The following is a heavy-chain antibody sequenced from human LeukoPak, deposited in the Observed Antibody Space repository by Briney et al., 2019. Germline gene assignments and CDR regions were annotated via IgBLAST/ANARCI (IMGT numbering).Heavy chain of an antibody. J-gene: IGHJ4*02. CDR3: ARSSGNYDFWSGYYELDY. V-gene: IGHV4-59*08. CDR1: GGSISSYY. CDR2: IYYSGST. D-gene: IGHD3-3*01. Sequence: SETLSLTCTVSGGSISSYYWSWIRQPPGKGLEWIGYIYYSGSTNYNPSLKSRVTISVDTSKNQFSLKLSSVTAADTAVYYCARSSGNYDFWSGYYELDYWDQGTLVTVSS.